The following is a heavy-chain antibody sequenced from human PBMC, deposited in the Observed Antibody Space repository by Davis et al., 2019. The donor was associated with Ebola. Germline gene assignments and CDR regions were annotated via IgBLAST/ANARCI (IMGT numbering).Heavy chain of an antibody. V-gene: IGHV4-39*07. J-gene: IGHJ5*02. CDR2: IHYSGSS. CDR1: GGSISGSSNY. D-gene: IGHD3-10*01. CDR3: ATSGLDP. Sequence: PSETLSLTCTVSGGSISGSSNYWGWIRQPPGKGLEWIGSIHYSGSSYYSPSPKSRVTISVDTSKNQFSLKLNSVTAADTAVYYCATSGLDPWGQGTLVTVSS.